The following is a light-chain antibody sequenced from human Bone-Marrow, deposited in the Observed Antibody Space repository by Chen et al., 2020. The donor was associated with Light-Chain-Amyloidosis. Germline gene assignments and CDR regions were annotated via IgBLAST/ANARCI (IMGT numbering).Light chain of an antibody. J-gene: IGLJ1*01. Sequence: QSALTQPASVSGSPGQSITLSCTGTSSDVGGANTVSWYQQHPDKAPKLMIYEVTNRPPWVPDRFSGSKSDNTASLTISGLQTEDEADYFCSSYTITNTLVFGSGTRVTVL. CDR2: EVT. V-gene: IGLV2-14*01. CDR1: SSDVGGANT. CDR3: SSYTITNTLV.